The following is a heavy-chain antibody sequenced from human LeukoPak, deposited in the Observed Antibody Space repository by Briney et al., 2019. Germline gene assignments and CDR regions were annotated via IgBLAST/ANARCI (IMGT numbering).Heavy chain of an antibody. Sequence: SETLSLTCTVSGGSISSGGYYWSWIRQHPGKGLEWIGYIYYSGSTYYNPSLKSRVTISVDTSKNQFSLKLSSVTAADTAVYYCAKSPPTGYSYYFDYWGQGTLVTVSS. CDR1: GGSISSGGYY. V-gene: IGHV4-31*03. J-gene: IGHJ4*02. CDR2: IYYSGST. CDR3: AKSPPTGYSYYFDY. D-gene: IGHD3-9*01.